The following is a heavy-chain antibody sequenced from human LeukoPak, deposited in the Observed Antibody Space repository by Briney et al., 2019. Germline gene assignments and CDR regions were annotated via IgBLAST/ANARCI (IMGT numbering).Heavy chain of an antibody. Sequence: PGGSLRLSCAASGFTFSSHGMHWVRQAPGKGLEWVAFIRYDGSNKYYADSVKGRFTISRDNSKNTLYLQMNSLRAEDTAVYYCAKDRGKVPAAIFDYWGQGTLVTVSS. CDR3: AKDRGKVPAAIFDY. CDR1: GFTFSSHG. J-gene: IGHJ4*02. D-gene: IGHD2-2*01. CDR2: IRYDGSNK. V-gene: IGHV3-30*02.